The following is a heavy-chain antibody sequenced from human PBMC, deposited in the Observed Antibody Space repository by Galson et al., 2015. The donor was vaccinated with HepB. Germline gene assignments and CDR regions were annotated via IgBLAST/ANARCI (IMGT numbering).Heavy chain of an antibody. CDR3: ARRGLDGMDHLDC. D-gene: IGHD6-19*01. J-gene: IGHJ4*02. CDR1: GFTFSRYA. Sequence: SLRLSCAASGFTFSRYAMHWVRQAPGKGLEWVAVTSFDETYKYYADSVKGRFTISRDNSKNTLYLQMNSLRGEDTAVYYCARRGLDGMDHLDCWGQGTLVTVSS. CDR2: TSFDETYK. V-gene: IGHV3-30-3*01.